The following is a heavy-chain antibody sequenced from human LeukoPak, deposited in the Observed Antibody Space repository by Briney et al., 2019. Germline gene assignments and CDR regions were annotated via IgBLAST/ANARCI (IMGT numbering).Heavy chain of an antibody. J-gene: IGHJ4*02. V-gene: IGHV1-69*13. CDR2: IIPVFGTA. CDR3: ARQPSGYSYGYDY. Sequence: SVKVSCKASGYTFTSYGISWVRQAPGQGLEWMGGIIPVFGTANYAQKFQGRVTITADESTSTAYMELSSLRSEDTAVYYCARQPSGYSYGYDYWGQGTLVTVSS. CDR1: GYTFTSYG. D-gene: IGHD5-18*01.